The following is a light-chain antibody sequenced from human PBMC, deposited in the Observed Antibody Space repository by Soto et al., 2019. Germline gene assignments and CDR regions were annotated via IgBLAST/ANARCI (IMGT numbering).Light chain of an antibody. J-gene: IGKJ5*01. CDR1: QSVLYSSNNKNY. CDR3: QQYYSNSIT. Sequence: DILMTQSPDSLALSLGERATINCKSSQSVLYSSNNKNYLAWYQQKPRQPPKLLIYWASTRESGVPDRFSGSGSGTDFTLTISSLQAEDVAAYYCQQYYSNSITFGQGTRLEIK. CDR2: WAS. V-gene: IGKV4-1*01.